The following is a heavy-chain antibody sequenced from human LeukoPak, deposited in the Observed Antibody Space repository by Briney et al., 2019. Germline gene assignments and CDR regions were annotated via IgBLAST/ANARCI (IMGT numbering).Heavy chain of an antibody. D-gene: IGHD6-13*01. CDR3: ARDKGAAVGDFDY. V-gene: IGHV4-61*01. Sequence: PSETLSLTCTVSGGSISSSSYYWSWIRQPPGKGLERIGYIYYSGSTNYNPSLKSRVTISVDTSKNQFSLKLSSVTAADTAVYYCARDKGAAVGDFDYWGQGTLVTVSS. CDR2: IYYSGST. CDR1: GGSISSSSYY. J-gene: IGHJ4*02.